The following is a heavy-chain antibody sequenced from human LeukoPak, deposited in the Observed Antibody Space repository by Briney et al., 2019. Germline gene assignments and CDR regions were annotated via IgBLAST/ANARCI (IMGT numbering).Heavy chain of an antibody. V-gene: IGHV1-18*01. CDR1: GYTFTTSA. D-gene: IGHD3-9*01. J-gene: IGHJ4*02. CDR2: ISAYNGNT. Sequence: ASVKVSCKASGYTFTTSAMHWVRQAPGQRLEWMGWISAYNGNTNYAQKLQGRVTMTTDTSTSTAYMELRSLRSDDTAVYYCARFEAYYDILTGYSPFDYWGQGTLVTVSS. CDR3: ARFEAYYDILTGYSPFDY.